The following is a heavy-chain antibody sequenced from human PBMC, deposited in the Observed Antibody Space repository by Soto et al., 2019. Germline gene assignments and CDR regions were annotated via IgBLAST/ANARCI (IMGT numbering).Heavy chain of an antibody. D-gene: IGHD3-22*01. Sequence: QLQLQESGPGLVKPSETLSLTCTVSAGSISRSNYYWGWIRQPPGKGLEWIGSMYSSGNTYYNPSPNSRVTISVDTSKNQFSLKLTSVTAADTAVYYCARQPYDSSGYYYGAWGQGTLVTVSS. J-gene: IGHJ5*02. CDR2: MYSSGNT. CDR3: ARQPYDSSGYYYGA. V-gene: IGHV4-39*01. CDR1: AGSISRSNYY.